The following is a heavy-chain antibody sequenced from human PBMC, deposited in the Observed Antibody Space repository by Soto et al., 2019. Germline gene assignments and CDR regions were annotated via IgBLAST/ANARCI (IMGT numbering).Heavy chain of an antibody. CDR2: ISYDGSNK. J-gene: IGHJ4*02. V-gene: IGHV3-30*18. D-gene: IGHD3-10*01. Sequence: GGSLRLSCAASGFTFSSYGMHWVRQAPGKGLEWVAVISYDGSNKYYADSVKGRFTISRDNSKNTLYLQMNSLRAEDTAVYYWAKAQIRGVITPFXYWGQGTLVTVSS. CDR3: AKAQIRGVITPFXY. CDR1: GFTFSSYG.